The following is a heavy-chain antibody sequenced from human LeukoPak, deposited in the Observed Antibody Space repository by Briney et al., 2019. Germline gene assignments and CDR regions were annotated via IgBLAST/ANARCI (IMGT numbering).Heavy chain of an antibody. CDR3: ARTMVVTPDSYYYYMDV. J-gene: IGHJ6*03. CDR2: INWNGGST. V-gene: IGHV3-20*04. D-gene: IGHD4/OR15-4a*01. CDR1: GFTFDDYG. Sequence: GGSLRLSCAASGFTFDDYGMSWVRQAPGKGREWVSGINWNGGSTGYADSVKGRFTISRDNAKNSLYLQMNSLRAEDTALYYCARTMVVTPDSYYYYMDVWGKGTTVTVSS.